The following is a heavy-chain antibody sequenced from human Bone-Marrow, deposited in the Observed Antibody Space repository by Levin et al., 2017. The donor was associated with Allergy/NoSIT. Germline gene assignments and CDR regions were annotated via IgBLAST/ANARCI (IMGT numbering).Heavy chain of an antibody. CDR2: IYSAGST. J-gene: IGHJ4*02. D-gene: IGHD3-16*01. Sequence: LSLPCAVSGFTVSNSYMSWVRQAPGKGLEWVSVIYSAGSTYYAYSVRGRFTISRDNSKNTLFLQMNTLRAEDTAVHYCARGGPYGYWGQGTLVTVSS. CDR1: GFTVSNSY. V-gene: IGHV3-53*01. CDR3: ARGGPYGY.